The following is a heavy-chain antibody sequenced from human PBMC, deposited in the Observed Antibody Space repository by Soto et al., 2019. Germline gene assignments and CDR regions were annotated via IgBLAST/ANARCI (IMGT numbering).Heavy chain of an antibody. D-gene: IGHD2-21*02. Sequence: QVQLVESGGGVVQPWRSLRLSCAASGFTFSSYGMHWVRRAPGKGLEWVAVISYYGSTKYYGDSVKGRFTISRDNSKNTLYLQMNSLRTEDTAVYYCAKEQQDYGGGDNYYGMDVWGQGTTVTVSS. CDR2: ISYYGSTK. CDR1: GFTFSSYG. CDR3: AKEQQDYGGGDNYYGMDV. V-gene: IGHV3-30*18. J-gene: IGHJ6*02.